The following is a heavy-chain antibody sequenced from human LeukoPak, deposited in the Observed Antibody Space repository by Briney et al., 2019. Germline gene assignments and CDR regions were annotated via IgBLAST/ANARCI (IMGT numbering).Heavy chain of an antibody. V-gene: IGHV1-2*06. CDR3: ARGTRGVVTARSYFDY. Sequence: ASVKVSCKASGYTFTGYYMHWVRQAPGQGLEWMGRINPNSGGTNYAQKFQGRVTMTRDTSISTAYMELSRLRSDDTAVYYCARGTRGVVTARSYFDYWGQGTLVTVSS. CDR1: GYTFTGYY. J-gene: IGHJ4*02. CDR2: INPNSGGT. D-gene: IGHD2-21*02.